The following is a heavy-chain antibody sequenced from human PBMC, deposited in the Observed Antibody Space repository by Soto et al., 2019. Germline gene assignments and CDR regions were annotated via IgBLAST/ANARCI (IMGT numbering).Heavy chain of an antibody. CDR2: IIPILGIA. V-gene: IGHV1-69*08. D-gene: IGHD6-19*01. Sequence: QVQLVQSGAEVKKPGSSVKVSCKASGGTFSSYTISWARQAPGQGLEWMGRIIPILGIANYAQKFQGRVTITADKSTSTAYMELSSLRSEDTAVYYCARDKAVAGIALAYWGQGTLVTVSS. J-gene: IGHJ4*02. CDR1: GGTFSSYT. CDR3: ARDKAVAGIALAY.